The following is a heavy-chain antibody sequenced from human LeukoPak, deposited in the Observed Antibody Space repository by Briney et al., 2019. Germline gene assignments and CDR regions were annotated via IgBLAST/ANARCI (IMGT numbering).Heavy chain of an antibody. CDR3: AKDSKGYSSGWDLDY. D-gene: IGHD6-19*01. V-gene: IGHV3-23*01. Sequence: PGGSLRLSCVASGFDVRTNNMNWVRQAPGKGLEWVSTISGSGDNTYYADSVKGRFTISRDNSKNTLYLQMNSLRAEDTALYYCAKDSKGYSSGWDLDYWGQGTLVTVSS. CDR2: ISGSGDNT. J-gene: IGHJ4*02. CDR1: GFDVRTNN.